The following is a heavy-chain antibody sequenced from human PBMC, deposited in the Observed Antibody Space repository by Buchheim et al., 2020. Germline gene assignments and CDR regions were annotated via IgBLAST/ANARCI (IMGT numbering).Heavy chain of an antibody. CDR1: GDSMSSHDW. V-gene: IGHV4-4*02. Sequence: QVQLQESGPGLVKPSGTLSLTCDVSGDSMSSHDWWSWARQPPGKGLEWIGEIHHGGSTNYSPSLKGRVTISVDKSKNHFSLKLSSVTAADTAVYYCVRNGYYNMDVWGQGTT. CDR2: IHHGGST. J-gene: IGHJ6*02. D-gene: IGHD2-8*01. CDR3: VRNGYYNMDV.